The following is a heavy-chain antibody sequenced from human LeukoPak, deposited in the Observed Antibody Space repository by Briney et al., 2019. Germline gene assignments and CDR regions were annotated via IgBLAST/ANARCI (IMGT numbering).Heavy chain of an antibody. CDR3: ARDHSLDYGNWFHP. Sequence: PGGSLRLSCAASGFXFSSYAMHWVREAPGRGLEWVSVISYDGSNEYYADSGKGRFTISRDNSKSTLYLQMNSLRAEDTGVYHCARDHSLDYGNWFHPWGQGTLVTVSS. CDR1: GFXFSSYA. CDR2: ISYDGSNE. D-gene: IGHD4-17*01. J-gene: IGHJ5*02. V-gene: IGHV3-30-3*01.